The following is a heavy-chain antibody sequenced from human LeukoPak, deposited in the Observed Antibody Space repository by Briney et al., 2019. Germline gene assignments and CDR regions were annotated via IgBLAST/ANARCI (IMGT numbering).Heavy chain of an antibody. CDR3: ARERITMVRGEALDR. Sequence: ASVKVSCKASGYTFTGYYMHWVRQAPGQGLEWMGWINPNSGGTNYAQKLQGRVTMTTDTSTSTAYMELRSLRSDDTAVYYCARERITMVRGEALDRWGQGTLVTVSS. J-gene: IGHJ5*02. D-gene: IGHD3-10*01. CDR1: GYTFTGYY. CDR2: INPNSGGT. V-gene: IGHV1-2*02.